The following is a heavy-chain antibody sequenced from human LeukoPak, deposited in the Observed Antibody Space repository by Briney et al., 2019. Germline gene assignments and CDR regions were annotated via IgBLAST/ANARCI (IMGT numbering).Heavy chain of an antibody. D-gene: IGHD4-17*01. Sequence: GGSLRLSCAASGFTFSSYAMHWVRQAPGKGLEWVAVISYDGSNKYYADSVKGRFTISRDNSKNTLYLQMGSLRAEDMAVYYCARVDYVYAFDIWGQGTMVTVSS. CDR3: ARVDYVYAFDI. CDR1: GFTFSSYA. J-gene: IGHJ3*02. CDR2: ISYDGSNK. V-gene: IGHV3-30*14.